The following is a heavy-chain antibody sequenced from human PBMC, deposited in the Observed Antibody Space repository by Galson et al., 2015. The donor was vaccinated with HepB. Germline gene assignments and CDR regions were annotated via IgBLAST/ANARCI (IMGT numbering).Heavy chain of an antibody. Sequence: SLRLSCAASGFTFSSYEMNWVRQAPGKGLEWVSYISSSGSTIYYADSVKGRFTISRDNAKNSLYLQMNSLRAEDTAVYYCAREGVAAAGTEWYYYYGMDVWGQGTTVTVSS. J-gene: IGHJ6*02. CDR2: ISSSGSTI. V-gene: IGHV3-48*03. CDR1: GFTFSSYE. D-gene: IGHD6-13*01. CDR3: AREGVAAAGTEWYYYYGMDV.